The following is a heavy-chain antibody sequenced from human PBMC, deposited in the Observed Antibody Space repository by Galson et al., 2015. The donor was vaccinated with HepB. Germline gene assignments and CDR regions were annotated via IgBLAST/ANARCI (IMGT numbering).Heavy chain of an antibody. CDR3: ARDTPGIAVAEVDYFDY. V-gene: IGHV3-7*03. J-gene: IGHJ4*02. D-gene: IGHD6-19*01. CDR1: GFTFSSYW. Sequence: SLRLSCAASGFTFSSYWMSWVRQAPGKGLEWVANIKQDGSEKYYVDSVKGRFTISRDNAKNSLYLQMNSLRAEDTAVYYCARDTPGIAVAEVDYFDYWGQGTLVTVSS. CDR2: IKQDGSEK.